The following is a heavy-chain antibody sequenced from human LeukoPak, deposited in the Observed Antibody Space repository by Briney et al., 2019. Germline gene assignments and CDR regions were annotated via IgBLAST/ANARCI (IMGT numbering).Heavy chain of an antibody. V-gene: IGHV3-48*03. CDR1: GFTFCSYE. J-gene: IGHJ6*02. CDR2: ISSSGSTI. CDR3: ARDHLYDYVWEVAGYYYYGMDV. Sequence: GGSLRLSCAASGFTFCSYEMNWVRQAPREGVEWVSYISSSGSTIYYADSVKGTFTISRDNAKNSLYLQMNSLRAEDTAVYYCARDHLYDYVWEVAGYYYYGMDVWGQGTTVTVSS. D-gene: IGHD3-16*01.